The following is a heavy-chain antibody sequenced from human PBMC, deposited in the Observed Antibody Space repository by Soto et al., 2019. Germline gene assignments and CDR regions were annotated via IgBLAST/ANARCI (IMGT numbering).Heavy chain of an antibody. CDR2: IIPILDIA. J-gene: IGHJ4*02. CDR3: ARGPPTLVRGVKGIDS. D-gene: IGHD3-10*01. CDR1: GGTFSNCT. V-gene: IGHV1-69*02. Sequence: QVQLVQSGAEVKKPGSSVKVSCKASGGTFSNCTITWVRQAPGQGLEWMGRIIPILDIANFAHKFQGRLTITADKSKTTADMELSSQRSEDTAAYFSARGPPTLVRGVKGIDSWGQGTLVTVSS.